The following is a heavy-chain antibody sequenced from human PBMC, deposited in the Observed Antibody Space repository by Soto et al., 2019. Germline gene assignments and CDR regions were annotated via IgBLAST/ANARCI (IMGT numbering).Heavy chain of an antibody. J-gene: IGHJ3*01. V-gene: IGHV3-23*01. D-gene: IGHD3-16*02. CDR2: ISDSGDRT. Sequence: EVQLMESGGGLVQPGGSLRHSCASSGFTLSMSAVNWVRQAPGKGLEWVSYISDSGDRTYYADSVKGRFTISRDRSKNTVSLQMDSLRAEDTAVYYCAKDRGIIVKAGDAFDVWGQGIKVTASS. CDR1: GFTLSMSA. CDR3: AKDRGIIVKAGDAFDV.